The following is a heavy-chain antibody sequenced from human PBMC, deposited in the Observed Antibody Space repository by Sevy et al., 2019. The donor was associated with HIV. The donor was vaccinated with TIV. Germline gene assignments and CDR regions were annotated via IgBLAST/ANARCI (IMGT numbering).Heavy chain of an antibody. CDR1: GFSISNNY. D-gene: IGHD2-15*01. J-gene: IGHJ5*02. V-gene: IGHV3-53*01. CDR2: MYSGGSP. Sequence: GGSLRLSCAASGFSISNNYMAWVRQAPGKGLEWVSVMYSGGSPYYADSVKGRFALSRDMSKNTVYLQMNSLRAEDTAGYYCARGYCGGGSCTAFDPWGQGTLVTVSS. CDR3: ARGYCGGGSCTAFDP.